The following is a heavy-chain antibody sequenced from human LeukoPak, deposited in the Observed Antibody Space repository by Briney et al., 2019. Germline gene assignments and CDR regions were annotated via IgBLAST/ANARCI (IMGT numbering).Heavy chain of an antibody. CDR1: GGSLSTTTYY. D-gene: IGHD1-26*01. J-gene: IGHJ5*02. Sequence: SETLSLTCTVPGGSLSTTTYYWAWVRHPPGRGLEWIGNIYYSGDTYYNPSLKSRVAISVDPSKNQFSLKMSSVTAADTAVYYCASVGPTGDWFDPWGQGTLVSVSS. CDR3: ASVGPTGDWFDP. V-gene: IGHV4-39*01. CDR2: IYYSGDT.